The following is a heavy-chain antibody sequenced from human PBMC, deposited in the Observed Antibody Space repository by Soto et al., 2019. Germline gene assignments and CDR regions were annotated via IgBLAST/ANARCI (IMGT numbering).Heavy chain of an antibody. CDR2: IYYSGST. D-gene: IGHD5-18*01. V-gene: IGHV4-31*03. J-gene: IGHJ4*02. Sequence: QVQLQESGPGLVKPSQTLSLTCTVSGGSISSGGYYWSWIRQHPGKGLEWIGYIYYSGSTYNKPSLKSRVTISVDTSKNQFSLKLSSVTAADTAVYYCARRGYSYGCFDYWGQGTLVTVSS. CDR1: GGSISSGGYY. CDR3: ARRGYSYGCFDY.